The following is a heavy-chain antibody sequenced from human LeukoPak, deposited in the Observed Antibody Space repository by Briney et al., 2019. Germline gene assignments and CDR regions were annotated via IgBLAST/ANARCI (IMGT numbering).Heavy chain of an antibody. J-gene: IGHJ6*02. CDR2: INHSGST. D-gene: IGHD6-19*01. V-gene: IGHV4-34*01. CDR3: ARGAHYSSGWGNYYYYGMDV. Sequence: SETLSLTCAVYGGSFSGYYWSWIRQLPGKGLEWIGEINHSGSTNYNPSLKSRVTISVDTSKNQFSLKLSSVTAADTAVYYCARGAHYSSGWGNYYYYGMDVWGQGTTVTVSS. CDR1: GGSFSGYY.